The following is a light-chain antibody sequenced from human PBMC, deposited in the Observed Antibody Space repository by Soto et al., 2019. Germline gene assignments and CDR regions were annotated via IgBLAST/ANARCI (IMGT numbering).Light chain of an antibody. J-gene: IGKJ1*01. V-gene: IGKV3-20*01. CDR1: QSVGFSY. CDR3: HQYGSSPRT. CDR2: GAS. Sequence: EIVLTQSPGTLSLSPGERATLSCRASQSVGFSYLAWYQQKPGQAPRLLIYGASSRATGIPGRFSGSGSGTDFTLTISRLEPEDSAVYYCHQYGSSPRTFGQGTKVEIK.